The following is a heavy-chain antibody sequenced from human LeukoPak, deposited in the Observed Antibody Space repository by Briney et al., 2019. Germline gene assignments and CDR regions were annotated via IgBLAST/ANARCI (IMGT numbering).Heavy chain of an antibody. CDR1: GFTVSSNY. CDR3: ARAKGPYSSSWYDDY. Sequence: GGSLRLSCAASGFTVSSNYMSWVRQAPGKGLEWVSVIYSGGSTYYADFVKGRFTISRDNSKNTLYLQMNSLRAEDTAVYYCARAKGPYSSSWYDDYWGQGTLVTVSS. J-gene: IGHJ4*02. D-gene: IGHD6-13*01. V-gene: IGHV3-53*01. CDR2: IYSGGST.